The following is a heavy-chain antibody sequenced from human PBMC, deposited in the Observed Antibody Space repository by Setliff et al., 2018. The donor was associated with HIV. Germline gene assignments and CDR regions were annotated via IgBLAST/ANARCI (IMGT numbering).Heavy chain of an antibody. Sequence: PSETLSLTCTVSGDSINTHYWSWIRQAPGKGLEWIGCISHSGNTNFNPSLNSRVTISVDTSKNQFSLRLTSVTAADTAIYYCARYRRDDYYLTAYFDSWGQGTLVTVSS. CDR2: ISHSGNT. J-gene: IGHJ4*02. V-gene: IGHV4-59*11. D-gene: IGHD1-26*01. CDR3: ARYRRDDYYLTAYFDS. CDR1: GDSINTHY.